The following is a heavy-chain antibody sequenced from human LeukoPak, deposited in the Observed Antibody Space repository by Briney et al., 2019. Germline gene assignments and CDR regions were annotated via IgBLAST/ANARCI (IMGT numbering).Heavy chain of an antibody. J-gene: IGHJ4*02. CDR2: ISSSSSTI. Sequence: GGSLRLSCAASGFSFSDYSMNWVRQAPGKGLEWVSYISSSSSTIYYAVSVKGRFTISRDNAKNSLYLQMDSLRAEDTAVYYCARDRGSIYPGGPFDYWGQGTLVTVSS. CDR3: ARDRGSIYPGGPFDY. D-gene: IGHD3-10*01. CDR1: GFSFSDYS. V-gene: IGHV3-48*01.